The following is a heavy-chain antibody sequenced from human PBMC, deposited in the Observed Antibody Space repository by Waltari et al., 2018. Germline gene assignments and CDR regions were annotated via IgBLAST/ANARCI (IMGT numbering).Heavy chain of an antibody. V-gene: IGHV1-69*12. D-gene: IGHD5-18*01. CDR1: GDTFSTYT. CDR3: ARTKGAMGSQYFFDY. J-gene: IGHJ4*02. CDR2: IIPYLGTP. Sequence: QVPLLPSGAAVRKPGSSVRVPCKASGDTFSTYTLAWVRQATGQGLGWVGGIIPYLGTPNYARDFQGRVTITADESTRTAYMELSSLRSEDTAIYYCARTKGAMGSQYFFDYWGQGTLVTVSS.